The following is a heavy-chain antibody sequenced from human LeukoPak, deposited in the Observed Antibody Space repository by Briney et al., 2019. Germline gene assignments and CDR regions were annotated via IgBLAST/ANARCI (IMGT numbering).Heavy chain of an antibody. Sequence: PGGSLRLSCAASGFTFSSYGMHWVRQAPGKGLEWVAVIWYDGSNKYYADSVKGRFTISRDNSKNTLYLQMNSLRAEDTAVYYCAKAYCTNGVCPYYFDYWGQGTLVTVSS. D-gene: IGHD2-8*01. J-gene: IGHJ4*02. V-gene: IGHV3-33*06. CDR1: GFTFSSYG. CDR2: IWYDGSNK. CDR3: AKAYCTNGVCPYYFDY.